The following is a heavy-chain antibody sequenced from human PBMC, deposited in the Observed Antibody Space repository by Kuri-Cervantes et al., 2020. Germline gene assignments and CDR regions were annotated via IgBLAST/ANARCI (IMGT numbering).Heavy chain of an antibody. CDR2: IKQDGSEK. Sequence: LSLTCAASGFTFSSYWMSWVRQAPGKGLEWVANIKQDGSEKYYVDSVKGRFTISRDNAKNSLYLQMNSLRAEDTAVYYCARDRNDILTGWFDPWGQGTLVTVSS. V-gene: IGHV3-7*01. J-gene: IGHJ5*02. CDR1: GFTFSSYW. CDR3: ARDRNDILTGWFDP. D-gene: IGHD3-9*01.